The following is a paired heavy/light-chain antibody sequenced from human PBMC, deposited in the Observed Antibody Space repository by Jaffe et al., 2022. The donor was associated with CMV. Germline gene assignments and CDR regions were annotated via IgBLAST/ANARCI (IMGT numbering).Light chain of an antibody. V-gene: IGKV3-15*01. CDR2: GAS. Sequence: EIVMTQSPATLSVSPGERATLSCRASQSVSSNLAWYQQKAGQAPRLLIYGASTRATAIPARFSGSGSGTEFTLTISSLQSEDFAVYYCQQYNNWPRTFGQGTKVEIK. CDR3: QQYNNWPRT. J-gene: IGKJ1*01. CDR1: QSVSSN.
Heavy chain of an antibody. Sequence: QVQLQQWGAGLLKPSETLSLTCAVYGGSFSGYYWSWIRQPPGKGLEWIGEINHSGSTNYHPSLKSRVTISVDTSKNQFSLKLSSVTAADTAVYYCARVFPRNYYDSSGYYSPFDYWGQGTLVTVSS. CDR3: ARVFPRNYYDSSGYYSPFDY. CDR1: GGSFSGYY. CDR2: INHSGST. J-gene: IGHJ4*02. V-gene: IGHV4-34*01. D-gene: IGHD3-22*01.